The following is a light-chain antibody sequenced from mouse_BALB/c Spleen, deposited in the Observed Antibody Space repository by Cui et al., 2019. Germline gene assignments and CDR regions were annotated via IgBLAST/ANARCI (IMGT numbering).Light chain of an antibody. CDR1: QSISNY. J-gene: IGKJ2*01. Sequence: DIVLTQSPATLSVTPGDRVSLSCRASQSISNYLHWYQQKSNESPRLLIKYASQSISGIPSRFSGSGSGTDFTLSINSVETEDCGMYFCQQINSWPHYTFGGGTKLEIK. CDR3: QQINSWPHYT. CDR2: YAS. V-gene: IGKV5-45*01.